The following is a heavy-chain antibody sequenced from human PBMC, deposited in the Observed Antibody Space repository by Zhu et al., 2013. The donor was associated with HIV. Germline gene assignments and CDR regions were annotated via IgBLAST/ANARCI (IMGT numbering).Heavy chain of an antibody. J-gene: IGHJ4*02. CDR3: ARDTRGGSYYLDY. Sequence: QVQLVQSGAEVKKPGASVNVSCKASAHTFSGYYLHWVRQAPGQGLEWVGSVNPNSGGTNYALKFQGRVTMTTDTSTSTAYMELRSLRSDDTAVYYCARDTRGGSYYLDYWGQGTLVTVSS. CDR1: AHTFSGYY. V-gene: IGHV1-2*02. D-gene: IGHD1-26*01. CDR2: VNPNSGGT.